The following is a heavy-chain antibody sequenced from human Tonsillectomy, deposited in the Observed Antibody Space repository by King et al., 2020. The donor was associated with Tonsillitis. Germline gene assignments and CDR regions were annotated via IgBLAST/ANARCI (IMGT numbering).Heavy chain of an antibody. V-gene: IGHV4-30-2*01. J-gene: IGHJ5*02. CDR1: GGSISSGGYS. CDR3: ARDLGSTGTTEHWFDP. CDR2: IYHSKNT. D-gene: IGHD4-17*01. Sequence: QLQESGSGLVKPSQTLSLTCVVSGGSISSGGYSWSWILQPPGKGLEWIGYIYHSKNTYYNPSLKSRVTISVDKSKNQFSLKLNSVTAADTAVYYCARDLGSTGTTEHWFDPWGQGTLVTVSS.